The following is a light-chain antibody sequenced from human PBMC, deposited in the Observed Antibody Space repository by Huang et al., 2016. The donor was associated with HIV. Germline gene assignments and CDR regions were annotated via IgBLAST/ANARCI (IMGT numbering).Light chain of an antibody. V-gene: IGKV3-15*01. CDR1: RSVSTN. CDR2: GSS. Sequence: EIVMTQSPATLSVSPGESVTLSCRANRSVSTNLAWYQQRPGQAPSLLIDGSSTRAPGIPARFSGSGSGTDFSLTISSLQSEDFALDYCHQYNNWLLSFGGGTRVDI. J-gene: IGKJ4*01. CDR3: HQYNNWLLS.